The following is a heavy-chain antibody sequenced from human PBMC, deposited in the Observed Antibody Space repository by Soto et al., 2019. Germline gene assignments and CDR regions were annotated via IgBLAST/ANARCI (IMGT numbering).Heavy chain of an antibody. D-gene: IGHD3-22*01. V-gene: IGHV3-15*07. CDR2: IKSKTDGGTT. CDR1: GFTFSNAW. J-gene: IGHJ4*01. Sequence: GGSLRLSCAASGFTFSNAWINWVRQAPGKGMEWVGRIKSKTDGGTTDYAEPVKGRFAISRDDSNNMVYLQMNSLKIEDTAVYYCTTDSYSTIIIVRFDYWGHGTLVTVSS. CDR3: TTDSYSTIIIVRFDY.